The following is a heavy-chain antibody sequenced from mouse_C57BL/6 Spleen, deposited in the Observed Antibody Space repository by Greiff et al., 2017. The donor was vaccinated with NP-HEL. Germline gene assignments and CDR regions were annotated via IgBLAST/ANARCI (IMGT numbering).Heavy chain of an antibody. D-gene: IGHD2-14*01. CDR2: IHPNSGST. J-gene: IGHJ3*01. Sequence: QVQLQQSGAELVKPGASVKLSCKASGYTFTSYWMHWVKQRPGQGLEWIGMIHPNSGSTNYNEKFKSKATLTVDKSSSTAYMQLSSLTSEDSAVYYCARWGYDGDAFAYWGQGTLVTVSA. CDR1: GYTFTSYW. CDR3: ARWGYDGDAFAY. V-gene: IGHV1-64*01.